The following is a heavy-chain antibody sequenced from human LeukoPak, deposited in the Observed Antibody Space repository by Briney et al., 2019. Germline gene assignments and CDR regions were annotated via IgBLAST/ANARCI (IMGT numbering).Heavy chain of an antibody. CDR3: AKDQLGATNYYYGMDV. CDR2: ISYDGNNK. V-gene: IGHV3-30*18. D-gene: IGHD1-26*01. Sequence: GRSLRLSCAASGFTFSGFGMHWVRQAPGKGLEWVAVISYDGNNKYYADSVKGRFTISRDNSKNTLYLQMNSLRAEDTAVYYCAKDQLGATNYYYGMDVWGQGTTVTVSS. CDR1: GFTFSGFG. J-gene: IGHJ6*02.